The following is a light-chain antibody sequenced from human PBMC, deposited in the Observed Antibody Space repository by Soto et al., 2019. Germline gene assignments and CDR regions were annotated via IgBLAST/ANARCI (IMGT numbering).Light chain of an antibody. CDR2: GAS. Sequence: EVVLTQSPATLSVSTGERATLSCRASQSISSNLAWYQQKPGQAPRLLIYGASTRATDIAVRFSGSGSGTEFTLTISSLQAEDYAVYYCQQYNNWWTFGQGTKVEIK. CDR1: QSISSN. J-gene: IGKJ1*01. CDR3: QQYNNWWT. V-gene: IGKV3-15*01.